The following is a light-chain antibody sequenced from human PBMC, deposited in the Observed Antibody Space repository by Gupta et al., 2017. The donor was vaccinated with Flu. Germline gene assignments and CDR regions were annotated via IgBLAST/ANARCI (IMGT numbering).Light chain of an antibody. CDR2: DVS. J-gene: IGKJ3*01. Sequence: IVLTQSLGTLSLSRGERATLPCRASQSISSSYLAWDQQKPGQAPSLLMDDVSSRATVIPDRFSGSGSGTDFTLTISILEPEDCAVYYCQKYGSSPFTFGPGTTVDIK. V-gene: IGKV3-20*01. CDR1: QSISSSY. CDR3: QKYGSSPFT.